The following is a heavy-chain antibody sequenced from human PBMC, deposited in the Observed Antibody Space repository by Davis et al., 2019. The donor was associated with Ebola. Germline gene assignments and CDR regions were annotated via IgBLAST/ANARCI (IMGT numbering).Heavy chain of an antibody. CDR3: ARNIVPGSWFDP. J-gene: IGHJ5*02. CDR2: ISAYNGNT. V-gene: IGHV1-18*04. D-gene: IGHD2-8*01. CDR1: GYTFTSYG. Sequence: ASAQVSCKASGYTFTSYGISWVRQAPGQGLEWMGWISAYNGNTNYAQKLQGRVTMTTDTSTSTAYMELRSLRSDDTAVYYCARNIVPGSWFDPWGQGTLVTVSS.